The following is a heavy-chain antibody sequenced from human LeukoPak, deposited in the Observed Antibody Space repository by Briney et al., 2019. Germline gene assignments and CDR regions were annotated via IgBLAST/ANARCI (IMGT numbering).Heavy chain of an antibody. CDR3: ARDDRFLEWLPDY. CDR2: IIPIFGTA. D-gene: IGHD3-3*01. CDR1: GGTFSSYA. J-gene: IGHJ4*02. V-gene: IGHV1-69*13. Sequence: SVKVSCKASGGTFSSYAISWVRQAPGQGLEWMGGIIPIFGTANYARKFQGRVTITADESTSTAYMELSSLRSEDTAVYYCARDDRFLEWLPDYWGQGTLVTVSS.